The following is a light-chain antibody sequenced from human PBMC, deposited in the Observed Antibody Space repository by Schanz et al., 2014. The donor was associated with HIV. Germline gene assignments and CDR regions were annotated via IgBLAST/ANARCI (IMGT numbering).Light chain of an antibody. J-gene: IGLJ3*02. CDR1: SGSIVDSF. Sequence: NFMLTQPHSVSESPGKEVIISCTRTSGSIVDSFVQWYQQRPDSAPTLVIFENNERPSGVPDRLSGSVDISSNSASLSISGLQTEDEADYYCQSSDRYKGKVFGGGTKLTVL. CDR3: QSSDRYKGKV. V-gene: IGLV6-57*04. CDR2: ENN.